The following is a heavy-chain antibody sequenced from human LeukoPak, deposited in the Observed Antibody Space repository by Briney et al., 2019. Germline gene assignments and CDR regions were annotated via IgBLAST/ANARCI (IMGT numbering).Heavy chain of an antibody. D-gene: IGHD6-6*01. CDR2: IYYSGST. CDR1: GGSISSGDYY. CDR3: ARDHKWGAARLFSRRDYYYYGMDG. Sequence: SETLSLTCTVSGGSISSGDYYWSWLRQPPGTGLEWIGYIYYSGSTYYNPSLKSRATISVDTSKNQFSLKLSSVTAADTAVYYCARDHKWGAARLFSRRDYYYYGMDGGGQGTTVTVS. J-gene: IGHJ6*02. V-gene: IGHV4-30-4*01.